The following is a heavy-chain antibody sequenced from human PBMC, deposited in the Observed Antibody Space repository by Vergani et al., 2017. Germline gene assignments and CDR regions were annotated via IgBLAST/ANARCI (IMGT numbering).Heavy chain of an antibody. J-gene: IGHJ4*02. V-gene: IGHV3-74*01. CDR3: ARDRGLVSYYGSGSSTYFDS. Sequence: EVQLVESGGGLVQPGGSLRLSCAASGFTFSSYWMHWVRQAPGKGLVWVSRINSDGSSTSYADSVKGRFTISRDNAKNTLYLQMNSLRAEDTAVYYCARDRGLVSYYGSGSSTYFDSGAREPWSPSPQ. D-gene: IGHD3-10*01. CDR1: GFTFSSYW. CDR2: INSDGSST.